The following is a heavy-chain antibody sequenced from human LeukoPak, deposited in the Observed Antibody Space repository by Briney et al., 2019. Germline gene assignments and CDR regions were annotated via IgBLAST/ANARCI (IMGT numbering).Heavy chain of an antibody. CDR3: ARSSPGDYTLHLIDS. J-gene: IGHJ4*02. D-gene: IGHD4-17*01. V-gene: IGHV3-30-3*01. CDR1: GFTFSSDA. CDR2: ISYDGNNE. Sequence: GGSLRLSCAASGFTFSSDAMHWVRQAPGKGLEWVAVISYDGNNEYYVDFVKGRFSISRDNSRSTLYLQMNSLRPGDTAVYYCARSSPGDYTLHLIDSWGQGTLVTVSS.